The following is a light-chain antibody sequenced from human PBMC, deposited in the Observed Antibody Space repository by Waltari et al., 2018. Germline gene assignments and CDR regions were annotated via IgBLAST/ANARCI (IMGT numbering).Light chain of an antibody. J-gene: IGLJ3*02. CDR3: QTGGHGTWV. Sequence: LVLPQSPSASASLRASVTLTCTLSSGYSSNVIAWLQQQPGKEPRHLMKVISNGSGRKGDDIPDRFSASNSGTEYYLTISGLQSEDEADYYCQTGGHGTWVFGGGTKLTVL. V-gene: IGLV4-69*01. CDR2: VISNGSG. CDR1: SGYSSNV.